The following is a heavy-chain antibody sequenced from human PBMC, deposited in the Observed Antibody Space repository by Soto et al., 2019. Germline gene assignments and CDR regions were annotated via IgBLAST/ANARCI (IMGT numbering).Heavy chain of an antibody. CDR1: GGSFSGYY. V-gene: IGHV4-34*01. CDR2: INHSGST. Sequence: WETLSLTCAVYGGSFSGYYWSWIRQPPGKGLEWIGEINHSGSTNYNPSLKSRVTISVDTSKNQFSLKLSSVTAADTAVYYCARDLLWFGESRVFDYWGQGTLVTVSS. J-gene: IGHJ4*02. D-gene: IGHD3-10*01. CDR3: ARDLLWFGESRVFDY.